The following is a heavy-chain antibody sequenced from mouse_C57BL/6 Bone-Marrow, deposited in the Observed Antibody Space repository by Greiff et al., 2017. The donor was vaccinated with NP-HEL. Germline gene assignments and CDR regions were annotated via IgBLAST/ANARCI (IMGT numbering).Heavy chain of an antibody. D-gene: IGHD1-1*02. V-gene: IGHV1-81*01. J-gene: IGHJ1*03. CDR2: IYPRSGNT. Sequence: QVQLQQSGAELARPGASVKLSCKASGYTFTSYGISWVKQRTGQGLEWIGEIYPRSGNTYYNEKFKGKATLTADKSSSTAYMEVRILTSEDSAVYFCARRSLWYWYFDVWGTGTTVTVSS. CDR3: ARRSLWYWYFDV. CDR1: GYTFTSYG.